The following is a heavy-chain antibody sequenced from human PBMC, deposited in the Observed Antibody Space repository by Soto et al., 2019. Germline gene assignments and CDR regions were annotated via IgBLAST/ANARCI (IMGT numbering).Heavy chain of an antibody. CDR2: IYQSGVT. D-gene: IGHD2-21*02. V-gene: IGHV4-30-2*01. Sequence: SETLSLTCNMSGDSYSISTYSWSWIRQPPGKALQWIGFIYQSGVTSYNPSLASRVSISLDRSNNQFSLKLLSVTAADTAIYYCARSGVTGIVIPSHWFDPWGQGTLVTVSS. CDR1: GDSYSISTYS. CDR3: ARSGVTGIVIPSHWFDP. J-gene: IGHJ5*02.